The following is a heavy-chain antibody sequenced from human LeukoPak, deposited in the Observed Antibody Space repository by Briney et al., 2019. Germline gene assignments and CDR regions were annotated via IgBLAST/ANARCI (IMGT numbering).Heavy chain of an antibody. CDR1: GGSISSSNW. D-gene: IGHD1-26*01. J-gene: IGHJ3*02. Sequence: SETLSLTCAVSGGSISSSNWWSWVRQPPGKGLEWIGEIYHSGSTNYNPSLKSRVTISIDKSKNQLSLKLSFVTAADTAVYYCAATRGWEPLQIAFDSWGQGTMVTVSS. CDR2: IYHSGST. V-gene: IGHV4-4*02. CDR3: AATRGWEPLQIAFDS.